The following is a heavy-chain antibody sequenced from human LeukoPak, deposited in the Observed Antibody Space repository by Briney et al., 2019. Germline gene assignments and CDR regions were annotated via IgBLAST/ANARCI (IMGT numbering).Heavy chain of an antibody. J-gene: IGHJ3*02. CDR2: INPNSGGT. D-gene: IGHD5-12*01. V-gene: IGHV1-2*02. CDR1: GYTFTGYY. CDR3: ARDERIRGYSGYDDAFDI. Sequence: ASVKVSCKASGYTFTGYYMHWVRQAPGQGLEWMGWINPNSGGTNYAQKFQGRVTMTRDTSISTAYMELSRLRSDDTAVYYCARDERIRGYSGYDDAFDIWGQGTMVTVSS.